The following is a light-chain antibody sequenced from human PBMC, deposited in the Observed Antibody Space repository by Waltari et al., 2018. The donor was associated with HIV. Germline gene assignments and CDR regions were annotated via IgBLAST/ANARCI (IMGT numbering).Light chain of an antibody. CDR2: DVC. CDR1: SSDVGGYNY. J-gene: IGLJ2*01. CDR3: CSYAGSYRGV. Sequence: QSALTQPRSVSGSPGQSVTISCTGTSSDVGGYNYVSWYQQHPGKAPKLIIYDVCKRPAGVPDRFSGSKSGNTASLTISGLQAEDEADYYCCSYAGSYRGVFGGGTKLTVL. V-gene: IGLV2-11*01.